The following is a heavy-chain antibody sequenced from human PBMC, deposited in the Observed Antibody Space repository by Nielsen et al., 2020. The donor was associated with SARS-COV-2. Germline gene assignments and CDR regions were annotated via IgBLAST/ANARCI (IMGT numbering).Heavy chain of an antibody. CDR1: GLTFGKHA. CDR3: ARGVTTYDY. CDR2: IGPSGTST. V-gene: IGHV3-23*01. J-gene: IGHJ4*02. D-gene: IGHD4-17*01. Sequence: GESLKISCAVSGLTFGKHAMSWVRQAPGKGLEWVSLIGPSGTSTYYADSVKGRFTISRDNAKNSLYLQMNSLRAEDTAVYYCARGVTTYDYWGQGTLVTVSS.